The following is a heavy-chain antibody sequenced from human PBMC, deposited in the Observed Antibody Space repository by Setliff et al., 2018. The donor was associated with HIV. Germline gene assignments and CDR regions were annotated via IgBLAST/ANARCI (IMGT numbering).Heavy chain of an antibody. V-gene: IGHV1-69*13. CDR3: AREGNSGHGGQIEFDY. CDR1: GGTFSSYV. J-gene: IGHJ4*02. D-gene: IGHD1-26*01. CDR2: IIPMFGTA. Sequence: ASVKVSCKASGGTFSSYVISWVRQAPGQGLEWMGGIIPMFGTANYAQKFQGRVTITADESTSTVYMELSSLRSDDTALYYCAREGNSGHGGQIEFDYWGQGTLVTVSS.